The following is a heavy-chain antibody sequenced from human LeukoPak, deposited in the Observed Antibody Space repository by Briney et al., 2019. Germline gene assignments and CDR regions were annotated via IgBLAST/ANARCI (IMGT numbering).Heavy chain of an antibody. Sequence: SQTLSLTCTVSGGSISSGDYYWSWIRQPAGKGLEWIGYIYYSGSTYYNPSLKSRVTISVDTSKNQFSLKLSSVTAADTAVYYCARAPGVITFDYWGQGTLVTVSS. D-gene: IGHD3-16*02. CDR1: GGSISSGDYY. J-gene: IGHJ4*02. CDR2: IYYSGST. CDR3: ARAPGVITFDY. V-gene: IGHV4-30-4*01.